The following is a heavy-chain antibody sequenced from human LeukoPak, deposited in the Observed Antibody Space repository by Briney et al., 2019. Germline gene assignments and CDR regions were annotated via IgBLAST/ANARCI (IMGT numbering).Heavy chain of an antibody. V-gene: IGHV1-2*02. D-gene: IGHD3-9*01. CDR1: GYTFTGYY. CDR3: AREYYDILTGYSFDY. CDR2: INPNSGGT. Sequence: ASVKVSCKASGYTFTGYYMHWVRQAPGQGLEWMGWINPNSGGTNYAQKFQGRVTMTRDTSISTAYMELSRLRSDDTAVYYCAREYYDILTGYSFDYWGQGTLVTVPS. J-gene: IGHJ4*02.